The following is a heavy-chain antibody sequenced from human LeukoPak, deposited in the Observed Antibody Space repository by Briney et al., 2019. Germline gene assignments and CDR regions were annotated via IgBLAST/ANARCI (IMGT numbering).Heavy chain of an antibody. Sequence: SETLSLTCTVSGGSFSSRSYLWGWIRQPPGKGLEWIGSIYYSGSTYYNPSLKSRVTMSVDTSKNQFSLKLSSVTAADTAVYYCARRRACSSTSCYRTYNWFDPWGQGTLVTVSS. CDR2: IYYSGST. D-gene: IGHD2-2*02. V-gene: IGHV4-39*01. CDR3: ARRRACSSTSCYRTYNWFDP. CDR1: GGSFSSRSYL. J-gene: IGHJ5*02.